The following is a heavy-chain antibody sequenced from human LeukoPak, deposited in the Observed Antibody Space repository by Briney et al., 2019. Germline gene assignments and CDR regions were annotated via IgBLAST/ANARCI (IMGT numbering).Heavy chain of an antibody. J-gene: IGHJ6*02. V-gene: IGHV3-66*01. D-gene: IGHD3-22*01. CDR2: IYSGGST. CDR3: ARTITMIVVVKGMDV. CDR1: GFTVSSNY. Sequence: PGGSLRLSCAASGFTVSSNYMSWVRQAPGKGLEWVSVIYSGGSTYYADSVKGRFTISRDNSKNTLYLQMNSLRAEDTAVYYCARTITMIVVVKGMDVWGQGTTVTVSS.